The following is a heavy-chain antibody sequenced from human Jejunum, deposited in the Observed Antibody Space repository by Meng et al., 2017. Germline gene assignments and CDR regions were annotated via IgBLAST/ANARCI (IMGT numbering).Heavy chain of an antibody. CDR3: ADTNYDSSGYYPGYFDY. Sequence: SETLSLTCTVSGGSISSSSYYWGWIRQPPGKGLEWIGSFYYNGRSYYNPSLKSRVTISVDSSKTQFSLKLSFVTAADTAIYYCADTNYDSSGYYPGYFDYWGQGTLVTVSS. D-gene: IGHD3-22*01. J-gene: IGHJ4*02. V-gene: IGHV4-39*07. CDR1: GGSISSSSYY. CDR2: FYYNGRS.